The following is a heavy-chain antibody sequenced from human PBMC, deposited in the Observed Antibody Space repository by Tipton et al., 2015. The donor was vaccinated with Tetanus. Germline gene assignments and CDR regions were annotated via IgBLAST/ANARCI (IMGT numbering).Heavy chain of an antibody. D-gene: IGHD2-15*01. V-gene: IGHV4-31*03. CDR3: ARVRRGCSGGGCYSSFDP. Sequence: TLSLTCSVSGGSISSDLYYWSWIRQHAGKGLEWIGYTHNSGTTNYNPSLRSRVTVSGDTSKNQFSLRLSSVTAADTAVYYCARVRRGCSGGGCYSSFDPWGQGSLVIVSS. J-gene: IGHJ5*02. CDR1: GGSISSDLYY. CDR2: THNSGTT.